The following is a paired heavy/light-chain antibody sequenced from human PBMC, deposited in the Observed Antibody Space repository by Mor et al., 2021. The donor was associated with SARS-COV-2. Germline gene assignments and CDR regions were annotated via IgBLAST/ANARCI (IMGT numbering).Heavy chain of an antibody. CDR2: INPNSGGT. CDR1: GYTFTGYY. D-gene: IGHD4-17*01. V-gene: IGHV1-2*06. CDR3: ARGPAMVTYGDYVPYYFDY. J-gene: IGHJ4*02. Sequence: QVQLVQSGAEVKKPGASVKVSCKASGYTFTGYYMHWVRQAPGQGLEWMGRINPNSGGTNYAQKFQGRVTMTRDTSISTAYMELSRLRSDDTAVYYCARGPAMVTYGDYVPYYFDYWGQGTLVTVSS.
Light chain of an antibody. Sequence: QAVVTQEPSLTVSPGGTVTLTCGSSTGAVTSGHYPYWFQQKPGQAPRTLIYDTSNKHSWTPARFSGSLLGGKAALTLSGAQPEDEAEYYCLLSYSGARNVFGTGTKVTVL. CDR3: LLSYSGARNV. V-gene: IGLV7-46*01. CDR2: DTS. J-gene: IGLJ1*01. CDR1: TGAVTSGHY.